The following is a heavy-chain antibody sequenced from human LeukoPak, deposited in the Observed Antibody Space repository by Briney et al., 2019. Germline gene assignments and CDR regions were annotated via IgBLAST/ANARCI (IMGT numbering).Heavy chain of an antibody. V-gene: IGHV4-59*01. CDR1: GGSISSYY. CDR3: ARKRRGYCSSTSCYEEDDY. CDR2: IYYSGGT. J-gene: IGHJ4*02. Sequence: SETLSLTCTGSGGSISSYYWSWIRQPPGKGMQWIGYIYYSGGTNYNPSLKSRVTISVDTSKNQFSLKLSSVTAADTAVYYCARKRRGYCSSTSCYEEDDYWGQGTLVTVSS. D-gene: IGHD2-2*01.